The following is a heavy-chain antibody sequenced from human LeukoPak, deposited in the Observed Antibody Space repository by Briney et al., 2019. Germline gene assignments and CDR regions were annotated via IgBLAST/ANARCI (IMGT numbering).Heavy chain of an antibody. J-gene: IGHJ3*01. CDR2: IYSGGST. CDR3: VREVSPKYYYDSSGYLGASA. Sequence: GGSLRLSCAASGFTVSSNYMSWVRQAPGKGLEWVSVIYSGGSTYYADSVKGRFTISRDNSKNTLYLQMNSLRAEDTAVYYCVREVSPKYYYDSSGYLGASAWGQGTMVTVSS. V-gene: IGHV3-66*01. D-gene: IGHD3-22*01. CDR1: GFTVSSNY.